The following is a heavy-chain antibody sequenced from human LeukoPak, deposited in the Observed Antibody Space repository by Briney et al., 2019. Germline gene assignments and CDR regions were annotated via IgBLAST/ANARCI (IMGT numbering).Heavy chain of an antibody. J-gene: IGHJ6*03. CDR2: IYYSGST. CDR1: GGSISSYY. D-gene: IGHD6-13*01. Sequence: SSETPSLTCTVSGGSISSYYWSWIRQPPGKGLEWIGYIYYSGSTNYNPSLKSRVTISVDTSKNQFSLKLSSVTAADTAVYYCARVGTGAAAGHYYYYMDVWGKGTTVTISS. V-gene: IGHV4-59*01. CDR3: ARVGTGAAAGHYYYYMDV.